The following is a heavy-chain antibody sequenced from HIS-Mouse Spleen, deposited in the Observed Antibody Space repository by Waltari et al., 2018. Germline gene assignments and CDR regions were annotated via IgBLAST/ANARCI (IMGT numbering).Heavy chain of an antibody. Sequence: QLQLQESGPGLVKPSETLSLTCTVSGGSISISSYYWRWIRHPPVKGLEWIGSIYYSGSTYYNPSLKSRVTISVDTSKNQFSLKLSSVTAADTAVYYCAREIPYSSSWYDWYFDLWGRGTLVTVSS. CDR2: IYYSGST. J-gene: IGHJ2*01. CDR1: GGSISISSYY. D-gene: IGHD6-13*01. CDR3: AREIPYSSSWYDWYFDL. V-gene: IGHV4-39*07.